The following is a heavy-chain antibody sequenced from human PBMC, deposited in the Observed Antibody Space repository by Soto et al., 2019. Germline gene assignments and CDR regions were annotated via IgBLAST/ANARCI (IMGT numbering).Heavy chain of an antibody. CDR2: ISDDGSIK. D-gene: IGHD5-18*01. J-gene: IGHJ4*02. Sequence: GGSLRLSCAASGFSFTTYAMHWVRQAPGKGLEWVAVISDDGSIKYYADSVKGRFTISRDNSKNTFYLQMNSLRGDDTALYYCARAIETAMDPCDYWGQGALVTISS. V-gene: IGHV3-30*01. CDR1: GFSFTTYA. CDR3: ARAIETAMDPCDY.